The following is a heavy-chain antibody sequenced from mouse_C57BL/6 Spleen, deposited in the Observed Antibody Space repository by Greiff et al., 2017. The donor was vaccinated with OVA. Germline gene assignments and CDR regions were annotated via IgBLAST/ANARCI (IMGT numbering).Heavy chain of an antibody. CDR3: ARSEGTVVANDY. J-gene: IGHJ2*01. CDR1: GYTFTSYW. CDR2: IDPSDSET. V-gene: IGHV1-52*01. D-gene: IGHD1-1*01. Sequence: QVQLQQPGAELVRPGSSVKLSCKASGYTFTSYWMHWVKQRPIQGLEWIGNIDPSDSETHYNQKFKDKATLTVDKSSSTAYMQLSSLTSEDSAVYYCARSEGTVVANDYWGQGTTLTVSS.